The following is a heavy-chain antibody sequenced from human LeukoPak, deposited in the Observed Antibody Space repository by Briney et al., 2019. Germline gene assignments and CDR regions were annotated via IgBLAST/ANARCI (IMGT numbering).Heavy chain of an antibody. CDR1: GGSITTYNYY. CDR3: ARSTGYYAPFDP. J-gene: IGHJ5*02. Sequence: KPSETLSLTCTVSGGSITTYNYYWGWIRQPPGKGLEWIGRIYYSGSTYYNPSLKSRITISVDTSKNQFSLKLSSVTAADTAVYYCARSTGYYAPFDPWGQGTLVTVSS. V-gene: IGHV4-39*01. CDR2: IYYSGST. D-gene: IGHD3-9*01.